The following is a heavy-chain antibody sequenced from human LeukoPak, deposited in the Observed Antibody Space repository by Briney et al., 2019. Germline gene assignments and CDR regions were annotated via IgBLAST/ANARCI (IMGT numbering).Heavy chain of an antibody. D-gene: IGHD1-14*01. CDR1: GGSISSGDYY. CDR2: IYYSGSA. CDR3: ARGLARIHGSASDY. V-gene: IGHV4-30-4*01. Sequence: PSETLSLTCTVSGGSISSGDYYCSWIRQPPGKGLEWIGYIYYSGSAYYNPSLKSRVTISVDTSKNQFSLKLSSVTAADTAVYHCARGLARIHGSASDYWGQGALVTVSS. J-gene: IGHJ4*02.